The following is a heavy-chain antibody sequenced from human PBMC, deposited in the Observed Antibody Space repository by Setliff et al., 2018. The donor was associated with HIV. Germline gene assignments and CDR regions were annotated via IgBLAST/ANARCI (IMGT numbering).Heavy chain of an antibody. CDR1: GYTFTSYD. Sequence: ASVKVSCKASGYTFTSYDINWVRQATGQGLEWMGILNPSEGTTSFAQKFQGRVTLTRDTSTNTVYMELSSLRSEDTAVYYCAREAHSAWNRGAVATLYFGYWGQGTLVTVSS. CDR2: LNPSEGTT. CDR3: AREAHSAWNRGAVATLYFGY. J-gene: IGHJ4*02. D-gene: IGHD1-1*01. V-gene: IGHV1-46*01.